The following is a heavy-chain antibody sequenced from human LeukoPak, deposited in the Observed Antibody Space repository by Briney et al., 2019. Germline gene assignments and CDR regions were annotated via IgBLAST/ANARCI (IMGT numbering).Heavy chain of an antibody. D-gene: IGHD1-26*01. CDR3: ARVDGSYYVVPSVQKLFDY. Sequence: PGRSLRLSCAASGFTFSSYAMHWVRQAPGKGLEWVAVISYDGSNKYYADSVKGRFTISRDNSKNTLYLQMNSLRAEDTAVYYCARVDGSYYVVPSVQKLFDYWGQGTLVTVSS. J-gene: IGHJ4*02. CDR1: GFTFSSYA. CDR2: ISYDGSNK. V-gene: IGHV3-30*04.